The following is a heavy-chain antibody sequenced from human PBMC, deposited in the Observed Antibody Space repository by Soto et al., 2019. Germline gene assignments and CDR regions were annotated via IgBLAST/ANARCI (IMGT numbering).Heavy chain of an antibody. CDR3: ARGGTSKSGHLWYFDL. V-gene: IGHV3-21*01. CDR1: GFTFDTYT. Sequence: EVQVVESGGGLVKPGGSLRLSCTASGFTFDTYTMNWLRQAPGRGLEWVSSISATTTYKYYADSVEGRFTISRDNAKNSLYLQTNNLGAEDTAVYYCARGGTSKSGHLWYFDLWGRGTRVAVSS. D-gene: IGHD1-1*01. CDR2: ISATTTYK. J-gene: IGHJ2*01.